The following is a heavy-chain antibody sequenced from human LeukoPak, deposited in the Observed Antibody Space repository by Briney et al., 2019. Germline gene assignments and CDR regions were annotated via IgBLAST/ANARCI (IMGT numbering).Heavy chain of an antibody. CDR3: AKDQGRTGILTGYYDHYYYGMDV. CDR1: GFTFSSYA. D-gene: IGHD3-9*01. J-gene: IGHJ6*02. Sequence: PGGSLRLSCAASGFTFSSYAMSWVRQAPGKGLEWVSAISGSGGSTYYADSVKGRFTISRDNSKNTPYLQMNSLRAEDTAVYYCAKDQGRTGILTGYYDHYYYGMDVWGQGTTVTVSS. V-gene: IGHV3-23*01. CDR2: ISGSGGST.